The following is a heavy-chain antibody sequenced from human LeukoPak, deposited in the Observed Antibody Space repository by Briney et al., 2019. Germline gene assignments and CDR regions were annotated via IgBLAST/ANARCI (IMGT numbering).Heavy chain of an antibody. V-gene: IGHV1-18*01. CDR2: ISAYNGNT. D-gene: IGHD2-15*01. J-gene: IGHJ4*02. CDR1: GYTFTSCG. Sequence: GASVKVSCKASGYTFTSCGISWVRRAPGQGLEWMGWISAYNGNTNYAQKLQGRVTMTTDTSTSTAYMELRSLRSDDTAVYYCARDLKPYCSGGSCYSGYWGQGTLVTVSS. CDR3: ARDLKPYCSGGSCYSGY.